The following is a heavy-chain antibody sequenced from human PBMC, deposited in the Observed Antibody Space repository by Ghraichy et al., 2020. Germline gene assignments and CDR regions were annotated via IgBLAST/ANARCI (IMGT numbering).Heavy chain of an antibody. CDR3: ARIAWIKDDYYNH. V-gene: IGHV4-34*01. J-gene: IGHJ4*01. Sequence: SETLSLTCGGYGGFPDYFWNWIRQPPGKGLEWIGEISHTGSINYNSSLRSRVSISLDTSQNQFSLEMKSVTAADTAVYYCARIAWIKDDYYNHWGPGTRVTVSS. D-gene: IGHD2-21*02. CDR2: ISHTGSI. CDR1: GGFPDYF.